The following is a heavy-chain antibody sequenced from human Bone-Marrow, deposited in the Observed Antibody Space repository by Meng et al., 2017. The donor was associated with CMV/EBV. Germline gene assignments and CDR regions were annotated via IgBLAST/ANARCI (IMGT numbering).Heavy chain of an antibody. V-gene: IGHV1-8*01. CDR1: GYTFTSYD. CDR3: ARPWGRRTARYYYYGMDV. Sequence: SVKVSCKASGYTFTSYDINWVRQATGQGLEWMGWMNPNSGNTGYAQKFQGRVTMTRNTSISTAYMELSSLRSEDTAVYYCARPWGRRTARYYYYGMDVWGQGTTVTVSS. J-gene: IGHJ6*02. D-gene: IGHD3-16*01. CDR2: MNPNSGNT.